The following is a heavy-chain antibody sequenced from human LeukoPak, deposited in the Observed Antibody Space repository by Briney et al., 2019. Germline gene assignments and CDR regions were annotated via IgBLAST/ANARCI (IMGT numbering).Heavy chain of an antibody. D-gene: IGHD2-2*01. Sequence: GESLKISCKGSGYSFTSYWISWVRQMPGKGLEWMGRIDPSDSYTNYSPSFQGHVTISADKSISTAYLQWSSLKASDTAMYYCARRTRDCSSTSCHYYYYGMDVWGQGTTVTVSS. CDR1: GYSFTSYW. J-gene: IGHJ6*02. CDR3: ARRTRDCSSTSCHYYYYGMDV. V-gene: IGHV5-10-1*01. CDR2: IDPSDSYT.